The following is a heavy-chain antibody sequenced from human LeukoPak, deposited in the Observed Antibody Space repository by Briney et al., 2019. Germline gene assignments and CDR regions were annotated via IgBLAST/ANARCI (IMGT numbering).Heavy chain of an antibody. V-gene: IGHV3-48*01. CDR3: ARAAAGTTLNFDY. Sequence: GGSLRLSCAASGFTFSSYSMNWVRQAPGKGLEWVSYISSSSSTIYYADSVKGRFTISRDNAKNSLYLQMNSLRAEDTAVYYCARAAAGTTLNFDYWGQGTLVTVSS. D-gene: IGHD6-13*01. CDR1: GFTFSSYS. J-gene: IGHJ4*02. CDR2: ISSSSSTI.